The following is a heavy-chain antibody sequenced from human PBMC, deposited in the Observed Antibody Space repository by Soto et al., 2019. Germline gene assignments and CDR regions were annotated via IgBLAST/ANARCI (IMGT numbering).Heavy chain of an antibody. CDR3: TTDSAPVREQLVRYDYFDY. J-gene: IGHJ4*02. D-gene: IGHD6-6*01. Sequence: GGSLRLSCAASGFTFSNAWMNWVRQAPGKGLEWVGRIKSKTDGGTTDYAAPVKGRFTISRDDSKNTLYLQMNSLKTEDTAVYYCTTDSAPVREQLVRYDYFDYWGQGTLVTVSS. CDR2: IKSKTDGGTT. CDR1: GFTFSNAW. V-gene: IGHV3-15*07.